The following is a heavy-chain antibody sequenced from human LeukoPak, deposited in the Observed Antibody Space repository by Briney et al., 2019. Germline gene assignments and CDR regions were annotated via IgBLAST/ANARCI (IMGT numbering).Heavy chain of an antibody. V-gene: IGHV3-66*01. CDR3: TLVPPNP. J-gene: IGHJ5*02. CDR2: IYSDGGT. CDR1: GFTVSSNY. Sequence: GGSLRLSCAASGFTVSSNYMSWVRQAPGKGLEWVSVIYSDGGTYYADSVKGRFTISRDNSKNTLYLQMNSLRAEDTAVYYCTLVPPNPWGQGTLVTVSS. D-gene: IGHD2-2*01.